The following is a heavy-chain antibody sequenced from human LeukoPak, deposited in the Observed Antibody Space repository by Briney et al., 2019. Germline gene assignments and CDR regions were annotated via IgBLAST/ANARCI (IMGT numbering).Heavy chain of an antibody. V-gene: IGHV4-38-2*02. CDR2: IHSSGNT. D-gene: IGHD5-12*01. Sequence: SETLSLTCTVSGYSISSGYYRGWIRQPPGKRLEWVGSIHSSGNTYYNPTLKSRVTISVDTSKNQFSLNLTSVTAADAAVYCCARDLGYSGFDWAPWGQGTLVTVSS. CDR3: ARDLGYSGFDWAP. J-gene: IGHJ5*02. CDR1: GYSISSGYY.